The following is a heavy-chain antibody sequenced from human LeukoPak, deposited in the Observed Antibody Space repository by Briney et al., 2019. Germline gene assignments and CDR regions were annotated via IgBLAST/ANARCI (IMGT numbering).Heavy chain of an antibody. CDR2: ISSSSSHL. J-gene: IGHJ4*02. D-gene: IGHD3-10*01. CDR3: ARGRGLPGPLDY. Sequence: GGSLRLSCAASGFTFSSYAMSWVRHAPGEGREWGSSISSSSSHLYYADSVKGRFTISRDNAKNSLYLQMNSLRAEDTAVYYCARGRGLPGPLDYWGQGTLVTVSS. CDR1: GFTFSSYA. V-gene: IGHV3-21*01.